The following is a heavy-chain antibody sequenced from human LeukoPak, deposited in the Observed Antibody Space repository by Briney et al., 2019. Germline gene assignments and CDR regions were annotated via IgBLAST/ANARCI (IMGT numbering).Heavy chain of an antibody. V-gene: IGHV1-18*01. J-gene: IGHJ4*02. Sequence: ASVKVSCKVSVYTFTSFGISWVRQAPGQGLECMGWISAYNGNTIYAQMLQGRVTMTTDTSTSTAYMELRSLRSDDTAVYYCARDLSSSYYYVFDYWGQGTLVTVSS. CDR3: ARDLSSSYYYVFDY. CDR2: ISAYNGNT. CDR1: VYTFTSFG. D-gene: IGHD3-22*01.